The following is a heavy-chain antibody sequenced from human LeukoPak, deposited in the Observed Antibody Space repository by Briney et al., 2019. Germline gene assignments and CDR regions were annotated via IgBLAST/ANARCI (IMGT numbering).Heavy chain of an antibody. CDR3: ARHSGLRSPFDP. D-gene: IGHD3-3*01. J-gene: IGHJ5*02. Sequence: SETLSLTCTVSGGSISTTNYYWGWIRQPPGRDLEWTGSIYSSGNTYYNPSLESRVTISVDTSKNQLSLKLTSATAADTSVYYCARHSGLRSPFDPWGQGTLVTVSS. CDR1: GGSISTTNYY. CDR2: IYSSGNT. V-gene: IGHV4-39*01.